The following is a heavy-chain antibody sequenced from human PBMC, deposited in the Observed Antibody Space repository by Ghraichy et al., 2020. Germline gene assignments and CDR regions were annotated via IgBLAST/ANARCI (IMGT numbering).Heavy chain of an antibody. Sequence: SVKVSCKASGGTFSSYAISWVRQAPGQGLEWMGGIIPIFGTANYAQKFQGRVTITADESTSTAYMELSSLRSEDTAVYYCARDMTDIVVVVAATVPWFDPRGQGTLVTVSS. V-gene: IGHV1-69*13. J-gene: IGHJ5*02. CDR1: GGTFSSYA. CDR3: ARDMTDIVVVVAATVPWFDP. CDR2: IIPIFGTA. D-gene: IGHD2-15*01.